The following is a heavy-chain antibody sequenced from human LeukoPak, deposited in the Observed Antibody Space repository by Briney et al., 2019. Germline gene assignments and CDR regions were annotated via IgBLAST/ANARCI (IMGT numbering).Heavy chain of an antibody. CDR1: GGSFSGYY. CDR2: INHSGST. V-gene: IGHV4-34*01. Sequence: KTSETLSLTCAVYGGSFSGYYWSWIRQPPGKGLEWIGEINHSGSTNYNPSLKSRVTISVDTSKNQFSLKLSSVTAADTAVYYCARDWYCGGDCYRGRYGASDIWGQGTMVTVSS. CDR3: ARDWYCGGDCYRGRYGASDI. D-gene: IGHD2-21*02. J-gene: IGHJ3*02.